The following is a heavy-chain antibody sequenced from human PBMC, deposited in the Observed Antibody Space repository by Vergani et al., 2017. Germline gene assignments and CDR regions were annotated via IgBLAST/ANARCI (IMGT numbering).Heavy chain of an antibody. Sequence: QVQLQESGPGLVKPSETLSLTCAVYGGSFSGYYWSWIRQPPGKGLEWIGEINHSGSTNYNPSLKSRVTISVDTSKNQFSLKLSSVTAADTAVYYCARVEGCSSTSCYSGWFDPWGQGTLVTVSS. CDR3: ARVEGCSSTSCYSGWFDP. CDR2: INHSGST. D-gene: IGHD2-2*01. V-gene: IGHV4-34*10. J-gene: IGHJ5*02. CDR1: GGSFSGYY.